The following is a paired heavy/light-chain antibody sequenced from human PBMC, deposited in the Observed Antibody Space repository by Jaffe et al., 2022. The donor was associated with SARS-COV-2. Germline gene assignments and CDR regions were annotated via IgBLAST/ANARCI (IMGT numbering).Heavy chain of an antibody. V-gene: IGHV3-33*03. Sequence: QMQLVESGGGVVQPGMSLRLSCVASEYIFRNYGMHWVRQAPGKGLEWVALIWHDGTYKYYRDSVKGRFTISRDNSKNTVYLQMDSLRAEDTAMYYCASAPSGDSDSFSWGPGTLVTVSS. J-gene: IGHJ5*02. CDR1: EYIFRNYG. D-gene: IGHD6-6*01. CDR3: ASAPSGDSDSFS. CDR2: IWHDGTYK.
Light chain of an antibody. CDR2: WAS. V-gene: IGKV4-1*01. J-gene: IGKJ1*01. CDR1: HSVLNGSNKKIS. Sequence: DIVMTQSPDSLAVSLGERATINCKSSHSVLNGSNKKISLAWYQQKAGQPPKVLVYWASTRESGVPDRFSGSGSGTDFTLTISSLQAEDVAVYYCQQYSSFPWTFGQGTKVEIK. CDR3: QQYSSFPWT.